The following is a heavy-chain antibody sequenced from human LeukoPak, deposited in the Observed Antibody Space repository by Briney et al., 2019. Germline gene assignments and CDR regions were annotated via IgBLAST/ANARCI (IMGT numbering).Heavy chain of an antibody. Sequence: SETLSLTCAVSGGSISSGGYSWSWIRQPPGKGLEWIGYIYHSGSTYYNPSLKSRVTISVDRSKNQFSLKLSSVIAADTAVYYCARGSGWFDPWGQGTLVTVSS. V-gene: IGHV4-30-2*01. J-gene: IGHJ5*02. CDR2: IYHSGST. CDR3: ARGSGWFDP. CDR1: GGSISSGGYS.